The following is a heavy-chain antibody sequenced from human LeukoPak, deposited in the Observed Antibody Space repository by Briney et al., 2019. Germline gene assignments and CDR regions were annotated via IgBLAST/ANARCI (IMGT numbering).Heavy chain of an antibody. D-gene: IGHD5-18*01. V-gene: IGHV3-23*01. CDR1: GFTFSSYA. J-gene: IGHJ4*02. CDR2: ISGSGGST. Sequence: GGSLRLSCAASGFTFSSYAMSWVRQAPGKGLEWVSAISGSGGSTYYADSVKGRFTISRDNSKNTLYQQMNSLRAEDTAVYYCAKLSPPGYSYGSRTFDYWGQGTLVTVSS. CDR3: AKLSPPGYSYGSRTFDY.